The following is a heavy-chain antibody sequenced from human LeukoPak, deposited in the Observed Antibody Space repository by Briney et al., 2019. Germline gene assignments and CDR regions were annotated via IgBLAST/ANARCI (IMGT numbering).Heavy chain of an antibody. V-gene: IGHV4-34*01. J-gene: IGHJ4*02. CDR1: GGSFSGYY. CDR3: ARGSAEFDY. CDR2: IFYSGST. Sequence: PSETLSLTCAVYGGSFSGYYWSWIRQPPERGLEWIGSIFYSGSTYYNPSLKSRVTISVDTSKNHFSLKLSSVTAADTAVYYCARGSAEFDYWGQGTLVTVSS.